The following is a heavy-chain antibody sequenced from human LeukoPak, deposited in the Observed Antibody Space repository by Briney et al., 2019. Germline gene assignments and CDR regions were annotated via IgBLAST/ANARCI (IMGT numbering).Heavy chain of an antibody. CDR3: TTGLGYCSSTSCFDY. CDR1: GFTFSNAW. Sequence: GGSLRLSCAASGFTFSNAWMSWVRQAPGKGLEWVGRIKSKTDGGTTDYAAPVKGRFTISRDDSKNTLYLQMNSLKTEDTAVYYCTTGLGYCSSTSCFDYWGQGTTVTVSS. CDR2: IKSKTDGGTT. V-gene: IGHV3-15*01. J-gene: IGHJ4*03. D-gene: IGHD2-2*01.